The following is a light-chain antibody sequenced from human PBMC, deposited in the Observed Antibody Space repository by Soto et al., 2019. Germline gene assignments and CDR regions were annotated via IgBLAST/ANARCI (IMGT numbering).Light chain of an antibody. J-gene: IGKJ1*01. CDR3: HQRQSWPRT. CDR1: QYINTR. CDR2: QTS. Sequence: PGDRVTLSCRASQYINTRLAWYQHRPGQAPRLLFYQTSIRAAGIPARFSASGTGTDFTLTISDVQPEDFAVYYCHQRQSWPRTFGQGTKVDI. V-gene: IGKV3-11*01.